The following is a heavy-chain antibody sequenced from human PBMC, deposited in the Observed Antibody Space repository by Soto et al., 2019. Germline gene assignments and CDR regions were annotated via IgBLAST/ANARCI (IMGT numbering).Heavy chain of an antibody. CDR3: ARGLSSSWSPFDY. V-gene: IGHV4-30-4*02. CDR2: IYYSGST. D-gene: IGHD6-13*01. J-gene: IGHJ4*02. CDR1: GGSISSGDYY. Sequence: PSETLSLTCSVSGGSISSGDYYWNWIRQPPGKGLEWIGHIYYSGSTYYNSSLKSRVTISLDTSKNQFSLKLSSVTAADTAVYYCARGLSSSWSPFDYWGQGTLVTVAS.